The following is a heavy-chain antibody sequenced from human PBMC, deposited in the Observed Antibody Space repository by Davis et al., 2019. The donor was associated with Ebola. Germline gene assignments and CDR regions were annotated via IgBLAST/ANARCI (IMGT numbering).Heavy chain of an antibody. CDR2: IVVGSGNT. Sequence: SVKVSCKASGFTFTSSAVQWVRQARGQRLEWIGWIVVGSGNTNYAQKFQGRVTITADKSTSTAYMELSSLRSEDTAVYYCARVSGEQLVGDTFDYWGQGTLVTVSS. J-gene: IGHJ4*02. CDR1: GFTFTSSA. D-gene: IGHD6-6*01. V-gene: IGHV1-58*01. CDR3: ARVSGEQLVGDTFDY.